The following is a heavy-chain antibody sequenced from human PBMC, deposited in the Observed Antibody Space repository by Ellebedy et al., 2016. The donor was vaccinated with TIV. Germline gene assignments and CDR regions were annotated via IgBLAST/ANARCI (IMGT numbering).Heavy chain of an antibody. V-gene: IGHV1-69*13. CDR1: GGTFSSYA. J-gene: IGHJ6*02. D-gene: IGHD5-12*01. CDR2: IIPIFGTA. CDR3: ARGAAVATIRLYYYYGMDV. Sequence: ASVKVSXXASGGTFSSYAISWVRQAPGQGLEWMGGIIPIFGTANYAQKFQGRVTITADESTSTAYMELSSLRSEDTAVYHCARGAAVATIRLYYYYGMDVWGQGTTVTVSS.